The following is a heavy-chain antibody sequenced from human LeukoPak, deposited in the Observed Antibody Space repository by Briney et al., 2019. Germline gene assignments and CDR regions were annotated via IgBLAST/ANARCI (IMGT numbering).Heavy chain of an antibody. CDR1: GFTFSSYW. CDR2: IKQDGSEK. CDR3: ARCRAGYSGYDFDLATYYYYYYGMDV. V-gene: IGHV3-7*03. J-gene: IGHJ6*04. D-gene: IGHD5-12*01. Sequence: GGSLRLSCAASGFTFSSYWMSWVRQAPGKWLEWVANIKQDGSEKYYVDSVKGRFTISRDNAKNSLYLQMNSLRAEDTAVYYCARCRAGYSGYDFDLATYYYYYYGMDVWGKGTTVTVSS.